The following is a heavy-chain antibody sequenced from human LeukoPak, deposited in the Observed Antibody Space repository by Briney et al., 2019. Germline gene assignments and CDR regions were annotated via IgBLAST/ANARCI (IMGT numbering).Heavy chain of an antibody. Sequence: PSETLSLTCAVYGGSFSGYYWSWIRQPPGKGLEWIGEINHSGSTNYNPSLKSRVTISVDTSKNQFSLKLSSVTAADTAVYYCARSPPYDSSGYYPMGAFDIWGQGTMVTVSS. V-gene: IGHV4-34*01. J-gene: IGHJ3*02. CDR2: INHSGST. D-gene: IGHD3-22*01. CDR3: ARSPPYDSSGYYPMGAFDI. CDR1: GGSFSGYY.